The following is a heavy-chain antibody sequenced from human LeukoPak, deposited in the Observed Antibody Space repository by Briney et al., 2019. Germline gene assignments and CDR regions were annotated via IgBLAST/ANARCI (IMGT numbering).Heavy chain of an antibody. Sequence: PSQTLSLTCTVSGGSISSGDYYWSWIRQPPGKGLEWIGYIYYSGSTYYNPSLKSRVTISVDTSKNQFSLKLSSVTAADTAVYYCARGGGWYLKVYHFDYWGQGTLVTVSS. V-gene: IGHV4-30-4*01. CDR1: GGSISSGDYY. CDR2: IYYSGST. D-gene: IGHD6-19*01. CDR3: ARGGGWYLKVYHFDY. J-gene: IGHJ4*02.